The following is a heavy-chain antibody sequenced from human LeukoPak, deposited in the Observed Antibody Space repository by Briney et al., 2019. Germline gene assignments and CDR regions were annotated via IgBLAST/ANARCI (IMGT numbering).Heavy chain of an antibody. V-gene: IGHV4-59*01. J-gene: IGHJ3*02. CDR3: ARESDSSRGDAFDI. CDR1: GVSISSYY. D-gene: IGHD3-22*01. Sequence: KSSETLSLTCTVSGVSISSYYWSWIRQPPGKGLEWIGYIYYSGSTNYNPSLKSRVTISVDTSKNQFSLKLSSVTAADTAVYYCARESDSSRGDAFDIWGQGTMVTVSS. CDR2: IYYSGST.